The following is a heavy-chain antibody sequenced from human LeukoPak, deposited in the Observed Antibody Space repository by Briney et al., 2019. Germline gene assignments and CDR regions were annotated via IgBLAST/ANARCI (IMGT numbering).Heavy chain of an antibody. Sequence: GGSLRLSCATSGFTLSKYWMSWVRHAPGKGREWVANIKQGGSERYYVDSVKGRFTISRDNAKNSLYLQISSLRAEDTAVYYCARDRISMLPGAFDIWGQGTMVTVSS. V-gene: IGHV3-7*01. D-gene: IGHD3-10*02. CDR1: GFTLSKYW. CDR2: IKQGGSER. J-gene: IGHJ3*02. CDR3: ARDRISMLPGAFDI.